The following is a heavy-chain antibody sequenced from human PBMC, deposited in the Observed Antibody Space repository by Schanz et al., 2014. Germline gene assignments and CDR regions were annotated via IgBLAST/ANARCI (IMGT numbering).Heavy chain of an antibody. Sequence: EVQLLESGGGLVQPGGSLRLSCAASGFTFSDYYMSWIRQAPGKGLEWVSGISGGGGTRNYADSVKGRFTVFRDNSKRTLYLEINDPRAEDTAVYYCAKDSCSSTTCYGYGMDVWGQGSTVTVSS. CDR2: ISGGGGTR. D-gene: IGHD2-2*01. V-gene: IGHV3-23*01. J-gene: IGHJ6*02. CDR1: GFTFSDYY. CDR3: AKDSCSSTTCYGYGMDV.